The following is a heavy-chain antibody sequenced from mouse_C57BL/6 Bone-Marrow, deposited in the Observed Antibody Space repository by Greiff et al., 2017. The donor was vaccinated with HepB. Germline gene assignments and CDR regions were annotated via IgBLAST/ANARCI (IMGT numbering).Heavy chain of an antibody. CDR3: ARAKGTGTPDY. D-gene: IGHD4-1*01. Sequence: QVQLQQSGPELVKPGASVKISCKASGYAFSSSWMHWVKQTPGKGLEWIGWIYPGDGDINYNGKFKGKSTLTADKSSITTYLQLSSLTSEDSAVYYCARAKGTGTPDYWGQGTTLTVSS. J-gene: IGHJ2*01. V-gene: IGHV1-82*01. CDR1: GYAFSSSW. CDR2: IYPGDGDI.